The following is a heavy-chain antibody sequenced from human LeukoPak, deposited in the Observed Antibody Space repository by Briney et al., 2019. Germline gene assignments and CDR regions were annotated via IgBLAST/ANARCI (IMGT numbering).Heavy chain of an antibody. CDR2: IRQDGGEK. V-gene: IGHV3-7*03. CDR3: ARDVAPGWFDP. Sequence: PGGSLRLSCVASAFTFARHWMSWVRQAPGQPLEWVATIRQDGGEKYYLDSVKGRFIISRDNARNSLSLQMNSLRAEDTAVYYCARDVAPGWFDPWGPGTLVTVSS. D-gene: IGHD1-14*01. J-gene: IGHJ5*02. CDR1: AFTFARHW.